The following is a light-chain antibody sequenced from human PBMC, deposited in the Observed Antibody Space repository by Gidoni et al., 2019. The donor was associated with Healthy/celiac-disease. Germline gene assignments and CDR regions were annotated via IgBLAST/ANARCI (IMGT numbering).Light chain of an antibody. CDR2: DAS. V-gene: IGKV3-11*01. CDR3: QQRSNWPALT. Sequence: EIVLTQSPATLSLSPGERATLSCRASQSVSSYLAWYQQKPGQPPRLLIYDASNRATGIPARFSGSGSGTDFTLTISSLEPEDFAVYYCQQRSNWPALTFGGXTKVEIK. CDR1: QSVSSY. J-gene: IGKJ4*01.